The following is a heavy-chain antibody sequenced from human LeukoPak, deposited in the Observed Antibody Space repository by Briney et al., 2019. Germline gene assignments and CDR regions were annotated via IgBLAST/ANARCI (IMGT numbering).Heavy chain of an antibody. CDR2: INSDGSST. CDR1: GFTFSSYW. J-gene: IGHJ5*02. V-gene: IGHV3-74*01. Sequence: GSLRLSCAASGFTFSSYWMHWVRQAPGKGLVWVSRINSDGSSTSYTDSVKGRFTISRDNAKNTLYLQMNSLRAEDTAVYYCARDFPPLRFLEWLSNNWFDPWGQGTLVTVSS. D-gene: IGHD3-3*01. CDR3: ARDFPPLRFLEWLSNNWFDP.